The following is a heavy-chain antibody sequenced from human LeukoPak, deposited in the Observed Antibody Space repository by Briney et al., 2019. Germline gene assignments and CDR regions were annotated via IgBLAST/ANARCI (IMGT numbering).Heavy chain of an antibody. D-gene: IGHD1-1*01. J-gene: IGHJ4*02. Sequence: GGSLRLSCAASGFTFSSYSMNWVRQAPGKGLEWVSAISGSGGSTYYADSVKGRFTISRDNSKNTLYLQMNSLRAEDTAVYYCAKTSGTTLNYFDYWGQGTLVTVSS. V-gene: IGHV3-23*01. CDR2: ISGSGGST. CDR3: AKTSGTTLNYFDY. CDR1: GFTFSSYS.